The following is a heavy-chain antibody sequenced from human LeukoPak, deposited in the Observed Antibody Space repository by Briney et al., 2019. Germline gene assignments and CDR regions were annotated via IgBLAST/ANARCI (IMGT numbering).Heavy chain of an antibody. CDR1: GFTFSNYA. D-gene: IGHD6-19*01. J-gene: IGHJ4*02. CDR3: AKDQGIGWFTGVVDY. V-gene: IGHV3-23*01. CDR2: ISGSGGST. Sequence: GGSLRLSCAASGFTFSNYAMNWVRQAPGKGLEWVSSISGSGGSTYYADSVKGRFTISRDTSKNTLYLQMNSLRAEDTAVYYCAKDQGIGWFTGVVDYWGQGTLLTVSS.